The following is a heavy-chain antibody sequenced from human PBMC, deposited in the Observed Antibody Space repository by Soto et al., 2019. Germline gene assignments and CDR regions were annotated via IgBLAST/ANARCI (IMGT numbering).Heavy chain of an antibody. Sequence: EVQLVESGGGLVKPGGSLRLSCAASGFTFSNAWMSWVRQAPGKGLEWVGRIKSKTDGWTTDYAAPVKGRFTISRDDSKNTLYLQMNSLKTEDTAVYYCTTREIVVVPAAIDAFDIWGQGTMVTVSS. V-gene: IGHV3-15*01. J-gene: IGHJ3*02. CDR1: GFTFSNAW. CDR3: TTREIVVVPAAIDAFDI. CDR2: IKSKTDGWTT. D-gene: IGHD2-2*01.